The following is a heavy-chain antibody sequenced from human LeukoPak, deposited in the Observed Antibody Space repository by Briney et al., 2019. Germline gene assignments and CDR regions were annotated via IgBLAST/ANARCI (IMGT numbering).Heavy chain of an antibody. J-gene: IGHJ6*04. CDR3: TTDLAMSVLLWFGGVDYYGMDV. CDR2: IKSKTDGGTT. D-gene: IGHD3-10*01. Sequence: GRSLRLSCAASGFTFSNAWMSWVRQAPGKGLEWVGRIKSKTDGGTTDYAAPVKGRFTISRDDSKNTLYLQMNSLKTEDTAVYYCTTDLAMSVLLWFGGVDYYGMDVWGKGTTVTVSS. V-gene: IGHV3-15*01. CDR1: GFTFSNAW.